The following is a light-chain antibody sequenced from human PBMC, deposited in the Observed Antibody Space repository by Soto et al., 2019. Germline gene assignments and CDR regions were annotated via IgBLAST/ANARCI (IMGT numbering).Light chain of an antibody. CDR3: GTWDGSLSAVV. Sequence: QSVLTQPPSVPAAPGQTVTISCSGSSSNIGNNYVSWYQQLPGTAPKLLIYDNDKRPSGIPDRFSGSKSGTSATLGITGLQTGDEADYYCGTWDGSLSAVVFGGGTKVTVL. CDR2: DND. J-gene: IGLJ2*01. CDR1: SSNIGNNY. V-gene: IGLV1-51*01.